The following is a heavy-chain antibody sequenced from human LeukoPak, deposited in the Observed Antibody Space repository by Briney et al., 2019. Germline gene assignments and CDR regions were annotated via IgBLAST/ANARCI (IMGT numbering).Heavy chain of an antibody. Sequence: GGSLRLSCAASGFTFSRYEMNWVRQAPGKGLEWVSYISGSGTTIYYADSVKGRFTMSRDNAKNSVYLQMGSLRAEDTAVYYCARDLGYSSGPNYWGQGTRVTVSS. V-gene: IGHV3-48*03. CDR2: ISGSGTTI. CDR1: GFTFSRYE. J-gene: IGHJ4*02. CDR3: ARDLGYSSGPNY. D-gene: IGHD6-19*01.